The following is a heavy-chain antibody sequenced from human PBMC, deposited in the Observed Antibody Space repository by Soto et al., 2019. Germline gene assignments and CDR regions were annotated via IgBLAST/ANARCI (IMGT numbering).Heavy chain of an antibody. CDR2: IKQDGSEK. Sequence: GGSLSLSCETSGFRFSLYSMNWVRQAPGKGLEWVAYIKQDGSEKSYVDSVKGRFSISRDNTKNTAYLQMNSLRAEDTAVYYCAKIGSVRAVLDPWGQGALVTVSS. CDR1: GFRFSLYS. J-gene: IGHJ5*02. V-gene: IGHV3-7*03. CDR3: AKIGSVRAVLDP. D-gene: IGHD3-10*01.